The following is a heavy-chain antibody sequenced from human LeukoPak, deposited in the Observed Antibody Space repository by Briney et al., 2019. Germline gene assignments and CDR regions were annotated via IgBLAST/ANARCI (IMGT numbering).Heavy chain of an antibody. Sequence: GGSLRLSCAASGFTFSSYAMHWVRQAPGKGLEWVSHINTDGRTTTYADSVKGRFTVARDNAKNTLYLEMNRLRAEDTAVYYCARDNTYMFDYWGQGTQVTVSS. J-gene: IGHJ4*02. CDR1: GFTFSSYA. D-gene: IGHD2-2*02. CDR2: INTDGRTT. V-gene: IGHV3-74*01. CDR3: ARDNTYMFDY.